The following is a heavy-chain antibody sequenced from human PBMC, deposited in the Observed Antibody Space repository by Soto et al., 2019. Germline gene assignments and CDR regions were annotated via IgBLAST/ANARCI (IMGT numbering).Heavy chain of an antibody. V-gene: IGHV3-30*18. CDR2: ISYDGSNK. CDR1: GFTFSSYG. D-gene: IGHD2-15*01. J-gene: IGHJ4*02. CDR3: AKDRDIVVVVAPYYFDD. Sequence: PGGSLRLSCAASGFTFSSYGMHWVRQAPGKGLEWVAVISYDGSNKYYADSVKGRFTISRDNSKNTLYLQMNSLRAEDTAVYYCAKDRDIVVVVAPYYFDDWGQGTLVTVSS.